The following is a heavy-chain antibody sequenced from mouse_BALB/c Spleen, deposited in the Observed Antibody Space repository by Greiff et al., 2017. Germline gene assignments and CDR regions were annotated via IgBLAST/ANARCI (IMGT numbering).Heavy chain of an antibody. J-gene: IGHJ4*01. CDR1: GYAFTNYL. Sequence: QVQLQQSGAELVRPGTSVKVSCKASGYAFTNYLIEWVKQRPGQGLEWIGVINPGSGGTNYNEKFKGKATLTSDKSSSTAYMELSSLTSEDSAVYYCALWYLYAMDYWGEGTSVTVSS. CDR2: INPGSGGT. CDR3: ALWYLYAMDY. V-gene: IGHV1-54*01. D-gene: IGHD2-1*01.